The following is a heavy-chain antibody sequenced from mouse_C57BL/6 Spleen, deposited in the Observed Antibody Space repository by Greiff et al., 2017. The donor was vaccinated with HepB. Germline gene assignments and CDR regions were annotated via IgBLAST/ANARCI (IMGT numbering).Heavy chain of an antibody. CDR3: TRELTGTLYAMGY. J-gene: IGHJ4*01. D-gene: IGHD4-1*01. CDR1: GYTFTSYW. CDR2: IYPGNSDT. V-gene: IGHV1-5*01. Sequence: EVQLQQSGTVLARPGASVKMSCKTSGYTFTSYWMHWVKQRPGQGLEWIGAIYPGNSDTSYNQKFKGKAKLTAVTSASTAYMELSSLTNEDSAVYYCTRELTGTLYAMGYWGQGTSVTVSS.